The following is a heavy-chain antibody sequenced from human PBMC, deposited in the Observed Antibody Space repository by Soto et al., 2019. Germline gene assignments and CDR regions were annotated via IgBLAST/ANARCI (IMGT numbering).Heavy chain of an antibody. V-gene: IGHV4-30-2*01. CDR1: GGSISSGGYS. D-gene: IGHD2-21*01. Sequence: QLQLQESGSGLVKPSQTLSLTCAVSGGSISSGGYSWSWIRQPPGKGLEWIGYIYHSGSTYYNPALKSRGTISGDRSKNQFSLKLSSVTAADSAVYYCAGVRGPYCGGECYPPTPNWFDPWGQGTLVTVSS. CDR2: IYHSGST. J-gene: IGHJ5*02. CDR3: AGVRGPYCGGECYPPTPNWFDP.